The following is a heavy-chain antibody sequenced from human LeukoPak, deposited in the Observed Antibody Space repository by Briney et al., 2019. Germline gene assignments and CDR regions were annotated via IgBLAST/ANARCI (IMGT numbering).Heavy chain of an antibody. Sequence: PGGSLRLSCAASGFTFSSYWMSWVHQAPGKGLEWVANIKQDGSEKYYVDSVKGRFTISRDNAKNSLYLQMNSLRAEDTAVYYCARRRMETVTTWYFDYWGQGTLVTVSS. D-gene: IGHD4-11*01. CDR2: IKQDGSEK. J-gene: IGHJ4*02. CDR1: GFTFSSYW. V-gene: IGHV3-7*01. CDR3: ARRRMETVTTWYFDY.